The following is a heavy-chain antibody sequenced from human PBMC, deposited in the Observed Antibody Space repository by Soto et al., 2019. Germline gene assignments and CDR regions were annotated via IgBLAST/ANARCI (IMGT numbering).Heavy chain of an antibody. Sequence: EVQLVESGGGSVNPGGSVRLSCAASGFTFTDAWMNWVRQVPGEGLEWGGHVKRQIDGGTTDSAAALDGRVTISRDDSKNMVYLQMNRLRTDDTAVYYCATGSARFDFWGQGTLVTVSS. D-gene: IGHD6-6*01. CDR3: ATGSARFDF. J-gene: IGHJ5*01. V-gene: IGHV3-15*01. CDR1: GFTFTDAW. CDR2: VKRQIDGGTT.